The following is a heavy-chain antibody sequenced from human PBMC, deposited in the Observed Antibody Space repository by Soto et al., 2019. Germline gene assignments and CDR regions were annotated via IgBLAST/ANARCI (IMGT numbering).Heavy chain of an antibody. J-gene: IGHJ3*02. V-gene: IGHV3-21*01. D-gene: IGHD2-2*02. CDR1: GFTFSSYS. Sequence: GSLRLSCAASGFTFSSYSMNLVRQAPGKGLEWVSSISSSSSSYIYYADSVKGRFTISRDNAKNSLYLQMNSLRAEDTAVYYCARDKSECSSTSCYIGAFDIWGQGTMVTVSS. CDR3: ARDKSECSSTSCYIGAFDI. CDR2: ISSSSSSYI.